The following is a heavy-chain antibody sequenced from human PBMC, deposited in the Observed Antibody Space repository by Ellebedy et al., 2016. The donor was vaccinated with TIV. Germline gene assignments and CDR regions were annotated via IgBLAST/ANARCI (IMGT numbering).Heavy chain of an antibody. CDR3: ARAGSGGYSSDY. CDR1: GFIFSTYN. Sequence: GESLKISCEASGFIFSTYNMNWVRQAPGKGLEWVSSISSSSSFIYYADSVKGRFTISRDNARNSLYLQLDSLRVEDTAVYYCARAGSGGYSSDYWGQGTLVTVSS. D-gene: IGHD3-22*01. V-gene: IGHV3-21*01. J-gene: IGHJ4*02. CDR2: ISSSSSFI.